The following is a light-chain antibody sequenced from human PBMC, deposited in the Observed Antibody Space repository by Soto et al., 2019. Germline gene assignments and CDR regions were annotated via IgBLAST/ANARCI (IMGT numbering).Light chain of an antibody. V-gene: IGKV1-5*03. CDR3: QQYNTYPLT. CDR2: KAS. CDR1: QSISSW. Sequence: DFQMTQGPSTPVSCLGKKITITFRASQSISSWLAWYQQKPGKAPKLLIYKASSLQSGVPSRFSGSGSGTEFTLTISSLQSDDLATCYCQQYNTYPLTFGGGTKVDIK. J-gene: IGKJ4*01.